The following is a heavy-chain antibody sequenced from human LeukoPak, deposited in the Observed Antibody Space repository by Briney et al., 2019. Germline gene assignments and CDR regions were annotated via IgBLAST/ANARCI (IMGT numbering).Heavy chain of an antibody. J-gene: IGHJ3*02. CDR1: GFTFTTYG. CDR3: ARGRVGQWLVDAFDI. D-gene: IGHD6-19*01. Sequence: GGSLRLSCAASGFTFTTYGMHWVRQAPGKGLEWVAFIRFDGSNKYYADSVKGRFTISRDNSKNTLYLQMNSLRAEDTAVYYCARGRVGQWLVDAFDIWGQGTMVTVSS. CDR2: IRFDGSNK. V-gene: IGHV3-30*02.